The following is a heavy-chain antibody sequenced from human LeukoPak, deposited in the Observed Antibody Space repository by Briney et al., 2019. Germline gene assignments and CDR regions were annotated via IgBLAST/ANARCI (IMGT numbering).Heavy chain of an antibody. CDR2: IYYTGST. Sequence: SQTLSFTCSVFGGSISSGDYYWSWIRQHPGKGLAWIGYIYYTGSTYYNPSLKSRLTISVDTSKNQFSLKLSSVTAADTAIYYCATRNSRDDYNYWGQGTLVTVSS. J-gene: IGHJ4*02. CDR3: ATRNSRDDYNY. CDR1: GGSISSGDYY. V-gene: IGHV4-31*03. D-gene: IGHD5-24*01.